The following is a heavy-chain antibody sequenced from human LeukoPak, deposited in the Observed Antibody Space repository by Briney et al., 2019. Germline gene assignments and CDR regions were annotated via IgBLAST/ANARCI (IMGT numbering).Heavy chain of an antibody. CDR3: ARGPHSSGYYLFYYYYGMDV. J-gene: IGHJ6*02. Sequence: SETLSLTCAVYGGSFSGYYWSWIRQPPGKGLEWIGEINHSGSTNYNPSLKSRVTISVDTSQNQFSLKLSSVTAADTAVYYCARGPHSSGYYLFYYYYGMDVWGQGTTVTVSS. V-gene: IGHV4-34*01. CDR2: INHSGST. D-gene: IGHD3-22*01. CDR1: GGSFSGYY.